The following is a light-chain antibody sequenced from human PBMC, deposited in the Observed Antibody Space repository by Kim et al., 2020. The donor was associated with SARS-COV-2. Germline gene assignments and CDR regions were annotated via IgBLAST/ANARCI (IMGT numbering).Light chain of an antibody. V-gene: IGKV1-5*03. CDR3: QQYDSYPWT. J-gene: IGKJ1*01. CDR1: HSIRSW. CDR2: KAS. Sequence: ASVGDRVTTTCRASHSIRSWLAWYQQKPGKAPNLLIYKASNLQSGVPSRFSGSGSGTEFTLTISSLQPDDFATYYCQQYDSYPWTFGQGTKVDIK.